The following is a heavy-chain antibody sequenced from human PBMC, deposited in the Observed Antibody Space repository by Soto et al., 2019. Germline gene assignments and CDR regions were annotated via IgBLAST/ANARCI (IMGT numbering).Heavy chain of an antibody. CDR1: VFTFSDHY. V-gene: IGHV3-72*01. Sequence: GGSLRLSCAASVFTFSDHYIEWVRQAPGKGLEWVGRTRNKLSIYTTEYAASVKGRFTFSRDDSKNSLYLQMNSLKTEDTAVYYCARELTTVLTGDAFDIWGQGTMVTVSS. J-gene: IGHJ3*02. CDR3: ARELTTVLTGDAFDI. CDR2: TRNKLSIYTT. D-gene: IGHD4-17*01.